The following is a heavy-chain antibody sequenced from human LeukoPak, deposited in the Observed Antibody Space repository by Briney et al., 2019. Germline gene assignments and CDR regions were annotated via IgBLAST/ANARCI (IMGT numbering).Heavy chain of an antibody. CDR2: IMPILDRT. CDR3: ARRKLPLTGSTGYDWFEP. J-gene: IGHJ5*02. CDR1: GGNFNNFP. V-gene: IGHV1-69*02. Sequence: SVKVSCKASGGNFNNFPVSWVRQAPGQGLEWMGRIMPILDRTTYAKKFQGRLTITADKSTGTVYMEMTSLTSEDTAVYYCARRKLPLTGSTGYDWFEPWGQGTLVTVSS. D-gene: IGHD3-9*01.